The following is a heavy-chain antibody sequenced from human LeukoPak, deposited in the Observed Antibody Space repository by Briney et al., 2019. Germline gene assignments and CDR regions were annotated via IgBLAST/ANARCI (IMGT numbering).Heavy chain of an antibody. CDR1: GGSFSGYY. D-gene: IGHD3-22*01. Sequence: SETLSLTCAVYGGSFSGYYWSWIRQPPGKGLEWIGEINHSGSTNYNPSLKSRVTISVDTSNNQFSLKLSSVTAADTAVYYCAGDYDSSGYYWSFGYWGQGTLVTVSS. V-gene: IGHV4-34*01. J-gene: IGHJ4*02. CDR2: INHSGST. CDR3: AGDYDSSGYYWSFGY.